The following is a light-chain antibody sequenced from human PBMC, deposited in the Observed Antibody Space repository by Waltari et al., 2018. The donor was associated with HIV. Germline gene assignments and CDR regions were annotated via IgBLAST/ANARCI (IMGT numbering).Light chain of an antibody. V-gene: IGKV1-17*01. Sequence: DIQMTQSPSSLSASLGDRVTIPCRAGPDIKNKLEWYQQKPGTAPRRLIYSASTLHTGVPSRFRGGGSGTDFTLSMDGLQPEDAANYFCLQPSGLPRTFGQGT. CDR3: LQPSGLPRT. CDR1: PDIKNK. CDR2: SAS. J-gene: IGKJ1*01.